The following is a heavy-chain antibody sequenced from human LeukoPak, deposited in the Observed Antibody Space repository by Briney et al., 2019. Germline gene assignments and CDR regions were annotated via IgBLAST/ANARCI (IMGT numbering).Heavy chain of an antibody. Sequence: PRRTPRPSPAPPRFTSTSYTMSSVPQTPRKGLEWVSAISGSGGSIYYADSVKGRFTISRDNSKSTLYLQMNSLRAEDTAVYYCAKDSYGDYGYWYFDLWGRGTLVTVSS. CDR2: ISGSGGSI. CDR3: AKDSYGDYGYWYFDL. J-gene: IGHJ2*01. CDR1: RFTSTSYT. V-gene: IGHV3-23*01. D-gene: IGHD4-17*01.